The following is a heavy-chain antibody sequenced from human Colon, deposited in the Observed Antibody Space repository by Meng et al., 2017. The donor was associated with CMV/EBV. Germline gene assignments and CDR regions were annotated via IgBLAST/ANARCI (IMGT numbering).Heavy chain of an antibody. J-gene: IGHJ4*02. CDR3: ASRDY. CDR2: INTDGSTT. Sequence: EVKLVESGGGLVQPGGSLRLSCAASGFTFSSKWMHWVRQGPGKGLVWVSRINTDGSTTYYADSVKGRFTISRDNAKYTLYLQMNSLRAEDTAVYYCASRDYWGQGTLVTVSS. V-gene: IGHV3-74*01. CDR1: GFTFSSKW.